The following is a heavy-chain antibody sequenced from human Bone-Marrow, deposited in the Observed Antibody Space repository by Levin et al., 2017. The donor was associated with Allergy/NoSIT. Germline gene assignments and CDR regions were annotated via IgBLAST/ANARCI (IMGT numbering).Heavy chain of an antibody. CDR3: ARAASTHYDFWSGYSSLHYGMDV. CDR2: INPSGGST. Sequence: ASVKVSCKASGYTFTSYYMHWVRQAPGQGLEWMGIINPSGGSTSYAQKFQGRVTMTRDTSTSTVYMELSSLRSEDTAVYYCARAASTHYDFWSGYSSLHYGMDVWGQGTTVTVSS. V-gene: IGHV1-46*01. CDR1: GYTFTSYY. D-gene: IGHD3-3*01. J-gene: IGHJ6*02.